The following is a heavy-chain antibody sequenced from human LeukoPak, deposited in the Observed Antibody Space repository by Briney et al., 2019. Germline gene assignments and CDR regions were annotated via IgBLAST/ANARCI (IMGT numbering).Heavy chain of an antibody. CDR3: TRAGSYGYYWYFDL. J-gene: IGHJ2*01. Sequence: SQTLSLTCAISGDSVSSNSVTWNWIRQSPPRGLEWLGRTYYRSKWYNDYAVSVKSRITINPDTSKNQFSLQLNSVTPEDTAVYYCTRAGSYGYYWYFDLWGRGTLVTVSS. D-gene: IGHD5-18*01. V-gene: IGHV6-1*01. CDR2: TYYRSKWYN. CDR1: GDSVSSNSVT.